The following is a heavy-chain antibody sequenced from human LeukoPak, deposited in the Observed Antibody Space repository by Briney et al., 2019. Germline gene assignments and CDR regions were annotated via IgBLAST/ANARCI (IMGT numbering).Heavy chain of an antibody. CDR2: ISAYNGNT. Sequence: GASVKVSRMGSGYTFTSHGISWVRQAPGQGPEWMGWISAYNGNTNYAQKFQGRVTMTTDTSTSTPYMELRSLRSDDTAVYYCARDEGAGATTDYWGQETLVTVSS. D-gene: IGHD1-26*01. CDR1: GYTFTSHG. V-gene: IGHV1-18*01. CDR3: ARDEGAGATTDY. J-gene: IGHJ4*02.